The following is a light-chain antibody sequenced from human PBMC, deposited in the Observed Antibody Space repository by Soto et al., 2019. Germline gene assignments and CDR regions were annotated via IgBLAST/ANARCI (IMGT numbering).Light chain of an antibody. CDR1: SSDVDGYNY. V-gene: IGLV2-14*01. Sequence: QSALTQPASVSGSPGQSITISCTGTSSDVDGYNYVSWYQYHPGKAPKLMIYDVNNRPSGVSNRFSGSTSGNTASLTISGLQDEDEAAYYCSSYTNKNTWVFGGGTQLTVL. CDR2: DVN. CDR3: SSYTNKNTWV. J-gene: IGLJ3*02.